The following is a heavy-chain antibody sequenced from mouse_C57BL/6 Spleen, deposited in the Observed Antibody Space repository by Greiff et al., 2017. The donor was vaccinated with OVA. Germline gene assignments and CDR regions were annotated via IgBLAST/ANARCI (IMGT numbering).Heavy chain of an antibody. J-gene: IGHJ3*01. D-gene: IGHD2-5*01. CDR3: ASPAYYSNSWFAY. CDR1: GYTFTGYW. CDR2: ILPGSGST. V-gene: IGHV1-9*01. Sequence: VKLQQSGAELMKPGASVKLSCKATGYTFTGYWIEWVKQRPGHGLEWIGEILPGSGSTNYNEKFKGKATFTADTSSNTAYMQLSSLTTEDSAIYYCASPAYYSNSWFAYWGQGTLVTVSA.